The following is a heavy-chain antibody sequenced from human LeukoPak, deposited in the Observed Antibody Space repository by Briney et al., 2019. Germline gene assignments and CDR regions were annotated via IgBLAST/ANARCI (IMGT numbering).Heavy chain of an antibody. V-gene: IGHV3-48*04. D-gene: IGHD4-17*01. CDR2: ISSGSRTI. CDR1: GFTFSSYS. J-gene: IGHJ6*03. CDR3: ARDRLAVTGYYYMDV. Sequence: GGSLRLSCAASGFTFSSYSMNWVRQAPGKGLEWVSCISSGSRTIYYADSVKGRFTISRDNAENSLYLQMNSLRAEDTAVYYCARDRLAVTGYYYMDVWGKGTTVTVSS.